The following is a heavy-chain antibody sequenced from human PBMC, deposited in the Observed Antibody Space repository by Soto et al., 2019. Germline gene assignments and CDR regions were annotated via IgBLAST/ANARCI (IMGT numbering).Heavy chain of an antibody. V-gene: IGHV1-69*01. CDR3: ARDRSGYCSGGSCYSDYSYGMDV. D-gene: IGHD2-15*01. CDR2: IIPIFGTA. J-gene: IGHJ6*02. CDR1: GGTFSSYA. Sequence: QVQLVQSGAEVKKPGSSVKVSCKASGGTFSSYAISWVRQAPGQGLEWMGGIIPIFGTANYAQKFQGRVTITADESTSTAYMELSSLRSEDTAVYYCARDRSGYCSGGSCYSDYSYGMDVWGQGTTATVSS.